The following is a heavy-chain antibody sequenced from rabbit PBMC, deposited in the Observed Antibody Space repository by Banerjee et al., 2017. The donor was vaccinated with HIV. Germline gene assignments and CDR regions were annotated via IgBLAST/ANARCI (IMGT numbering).Heavy chain of an antibody. Sequence: QSLEESGGDLVKPGASLTLTCTASGFSFSNTYVMYWVRQAPGKGLEWIGCIYTGSSGSTYYASWAKGRFTVSKTSSTTVTLQMTSLTAADTATYFCARSYGDSGYSSYYLWGPGTLVTVS. CDR1: GFSFSNTYV. J-gene: IGHJ4*01. D-gene: IGHD1-1*01. V-gene: IGHV1S40*01. CDR2: IYTGSSGST. CDR3: ARSYGDSGYSSYYL.